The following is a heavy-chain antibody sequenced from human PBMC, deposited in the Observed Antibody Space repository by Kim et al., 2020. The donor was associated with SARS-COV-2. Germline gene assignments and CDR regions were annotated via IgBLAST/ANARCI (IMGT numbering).Heavy chain of an antibody. Sequence: SSYTNPSMRSRVTISVDTTKTQFSLKLSSVTAADTAVYYCAREEDTAEWYWGQGTLVTVSS. V-gene: IGHV4-30-2*04. J-gene: IGHJ4*02. CDR2: SS. CDR3: AREEDTAEWY. D-gene: IGHD5-18*01.